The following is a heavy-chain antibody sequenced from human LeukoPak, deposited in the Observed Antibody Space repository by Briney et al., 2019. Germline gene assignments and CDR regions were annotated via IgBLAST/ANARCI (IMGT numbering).Heavy chain of an antibody. Sequence: GGSLRLSCAASGFTFDDYAMSWVRQAPGKGLEWVSAISGSGGSTYYADSVKGRFTISRDNAKNSLYLQMNSLRAEDTALYYCAKGAFGGVIVESQIDYWGQGALVTVSS. V-gene: IGHV3-20*04. CDR2: ISGSGGST. D-gene: IGHD3-16*02. J-gene: IGHJ4*02. CDR3: AKGAFGGVIVESQIDY. CDR1: GFTFDDYA.